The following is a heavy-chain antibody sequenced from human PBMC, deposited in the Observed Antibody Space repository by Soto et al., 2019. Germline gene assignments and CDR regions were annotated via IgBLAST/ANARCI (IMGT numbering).Heavy chain of an antibody. Sequence: EVHLVESGGGLVQPGGSLTLSCSASGFTFSSYWMHWVRQVPGTGLMWVARINSGGTTIKYEDSVEGRFTISRDNTKNTLFLQMNSLRVEDASIYYCAREADFHCSTTSCYFDHWGQGIQVTVSS. CDR3: AREADFHCSTTSCYFDH. CDR2: INSGGTTI. CDR1: GFTFSSYW. J-gene: IGHJ4*02. D-gene: IGHD2-2*01. V-gene: IGHV3-74*03.